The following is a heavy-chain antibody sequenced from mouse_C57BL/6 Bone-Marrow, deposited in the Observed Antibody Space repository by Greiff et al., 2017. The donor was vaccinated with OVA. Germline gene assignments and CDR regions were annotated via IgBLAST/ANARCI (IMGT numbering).Heavy chain of an antibody. D-gene: IGHD4-1*01. J-gene: IGHJ2*01. Sequence: VMLVESGPELVKPGASVKLSCKASGYTFTSYDINWVKQRPGQGLEWIGWIYPRDGSTKYNEKFKGKATLTVDTSSSTAYMELHSLTSEDSAVYFCARKRGWDVSDYWGQGTTLTVSS. CDR2: IYPRDGST. CDR3: ARKRGWDVSDY. V-gene: IGHV1-85*01. CDR1: GYTFTSYD.